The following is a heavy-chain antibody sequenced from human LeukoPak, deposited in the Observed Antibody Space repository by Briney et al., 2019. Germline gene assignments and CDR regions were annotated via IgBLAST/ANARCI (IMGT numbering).Heavy chain of an antibody. J-gene: IGHJ4*02. CDR3: AKSLPGYSSPFDY. Sequence: GGSLRLSCAASGFTFDDYAMHWVRHAPGKGLEWVSLISWDGGSTYYADSVKGRFTISRDNSKNSLYLQMNSLRAEDTALYYCAKSLPGYSSPFDYWGQGTLVTVSS. CDR1: GFTFDDYA. V-gene: IGHV3-43D*03. CDR2: ISWDGGST. D-gene: IGHD6-13*01.